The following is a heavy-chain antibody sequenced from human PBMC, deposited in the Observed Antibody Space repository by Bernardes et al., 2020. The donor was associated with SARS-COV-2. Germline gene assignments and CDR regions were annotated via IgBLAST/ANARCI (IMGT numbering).Heavy chain of an antibody. V-gene: IGHV4-61*02. CDR1: GGSISSGSYY. D-gene: IGHD1-26*01. CDR2: IYTSGST. Sequence: SEPLSLTCTVSGGSISSGSYYWSWIRQPAGKGLEWIGRIYTSGSTNYNPSLKSRVAISVDTSKNQFSLKLSSVTAADTAVYYCARDKWEQQPTLRRLGFDYWGQGTLVTVSS. CDR3: ARDKWEQQPTLRRLGFDY. J-gene: IGHJ4*02.